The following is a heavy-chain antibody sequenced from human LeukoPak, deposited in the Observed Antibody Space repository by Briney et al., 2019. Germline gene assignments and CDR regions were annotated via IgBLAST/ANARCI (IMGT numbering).Heavy chain of an antibody. Sequence: SETLSLTCTVSGGSVSSYYWSWIRLPAGKGLEWIGRIYSSGSTNYHPSLQSRVTMSVDTSQNQFSLKLTYVTAADTAVYYCARGSSGSLPFDYWGQGTLFTVSS. D-gene: IGHD6-19*01. CDR3: ARGSSGSLPFDY. CDR2: IYSSGST. CDR1: GGSVSSYY. J-gene: IGHJ4*02. V-gene: IGHV4-4*07.